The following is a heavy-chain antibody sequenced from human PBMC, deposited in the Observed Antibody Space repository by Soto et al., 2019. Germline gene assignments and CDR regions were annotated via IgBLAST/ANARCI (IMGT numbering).Heavy chain of an antibody. CDR1: GYTFTHYY. J-gene: IGHJ3*01. Sequence: ASVKVSCKASGYTFTHYYIHWVRQAPGQGLEWMGVINPTGGRASYAPKFQGRVTLTRDTSTSTAYMELSSLRSDDTAVYFCSSLTTMVREINDDPFDLWGQGTLVTVSS. CDR2: INPTGGRA. V-gene: IGHV1-46*01. D-gene: IGHD3-10*01. CDR3: SSLTTMVREINDDPFDL.